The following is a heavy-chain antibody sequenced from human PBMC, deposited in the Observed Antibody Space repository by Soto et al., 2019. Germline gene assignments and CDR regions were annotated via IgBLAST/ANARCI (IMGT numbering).Heavy chain of an antibody. V-gene: IGHV3-7*04. CDR3: ARVMSYDVSDY. CDR2: IKSDGSEK. D-gene: IGHD3-3*01. J-gene: IGHJ4*02. Sequence: EVPLVESGGGLVQPGGSLRLSCAASGFTFSSYWMSWVRQAPGQGLEWVANIKSDGSEKLYVDSVKGRFTISRDNAKNSLYLQMISLRVEDTAVYYCARVMSYDVSDYWGQGILVTVSS. CDR1: GFTFSSYW.